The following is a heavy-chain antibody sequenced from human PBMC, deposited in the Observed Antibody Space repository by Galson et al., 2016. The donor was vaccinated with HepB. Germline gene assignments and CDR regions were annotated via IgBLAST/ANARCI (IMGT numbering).Heavy chain of an antibody. D-gene: IGHD6-13*01. Sequence: SLRLSCAASGFTVTNAWMRWVRQAPGKGLEWVSAISGSDGSTYYADSVKGRFTISRDNSKNTLYLQMNSLRAEDTAVYYCAKGQQLAYFDYWGQGTLVTVSS. V-gene: IGHV3-23*01. CDR1: GFTVTNAW. CDR3: AKGQQLAYFDY. CDR2: ISGSDGST. J-gene: IGHJ4*02.